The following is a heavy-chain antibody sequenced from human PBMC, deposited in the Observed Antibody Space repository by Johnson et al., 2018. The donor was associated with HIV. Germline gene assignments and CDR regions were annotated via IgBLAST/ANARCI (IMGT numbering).Heavy chain of an antibody. CDR3: VKEGSESEQGIFEI. V-gene: IGHV3-16*02. D-gene: IGHD1-26*01. CDR1: GFTFSNSD. CDR2: VSWNGSRT. J-gene: IGHJ3*02. Sequence: VQLVESGGGVVQPGGSLRLSCAASGFTFSNSDMNWARKAPGKGLKWVSGVSWNGSRTHYVDSVKRRFIISRDNSKNTLQLQMNSLRVEDTALYYCVKEGSESEQGIFEIWGQGTMVTVYS.